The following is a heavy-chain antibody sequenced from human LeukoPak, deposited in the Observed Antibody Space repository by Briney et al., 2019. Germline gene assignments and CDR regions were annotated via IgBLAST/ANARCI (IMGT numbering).Heavy chain of an antibody. J-gene: IGHJ6*02. Sequence: GGSLRLSCAASGFTVSSNYMSWVRQAPGKGLEWVSVIYSGGSTYYADSVKGRFTTSRDNSKNTLYLQMNSLRAEDTAVYYCARDQDYYYGMDVWGQGTTVTVYS. CDR3: ARDQDYYYGMDV. CDR1: GFTVSSNY. V-gene: IGHV3-66*01. CDR2: IYSGGST.